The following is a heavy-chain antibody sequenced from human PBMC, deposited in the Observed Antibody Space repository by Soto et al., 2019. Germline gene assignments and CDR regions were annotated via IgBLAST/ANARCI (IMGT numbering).Heavy chain of an antibody. J-gene: IGHJ6*03. CDR3: ARGLRFLEWLSSTYTDV. CDR2: IYYSGST. CDR1: GGPISSGGYY. D-gene: IGHD3-3*01. Sequence: SETLSLTCTVSGGPISSGGYYWSWIRQHPGKGLEWIGYIYYSGSTYYNPSLKSRVTISVDTSKNQFSLKLSSVTAADTAVYYCARGLRFLEWLSSTYTDVWGKGTTVTVSS. V-gene: IGHV4-31*03.